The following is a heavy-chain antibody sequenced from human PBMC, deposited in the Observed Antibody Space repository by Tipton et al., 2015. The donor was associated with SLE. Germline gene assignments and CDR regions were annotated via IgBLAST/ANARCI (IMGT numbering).Heavy chain of an antibody. J-gene: IGHJ5*02. CDR3: ARDLAPYSNSFHL. V-gene: IGHV1-3*04. Sequence: QLVQSGAEVKKPGASVKLSCKAAGYRFTDYAIHWVRQDPGQGLEWMGWITTYNGNTKYTQKFQGRVTITRDTSASTVYMELSSLRSEDTAVYYCARDLAPYSNSFHLWGQGTLVSVSS. CDR1: GYRFTDYA. CDR2: ITTYNGNT. D-gene: IGHD1-26*01.